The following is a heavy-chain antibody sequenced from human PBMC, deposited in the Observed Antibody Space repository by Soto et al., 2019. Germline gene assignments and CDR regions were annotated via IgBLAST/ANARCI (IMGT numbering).Heavy chain of an antibody. CDR3: TREPRTTKSFAC. J-gene: IGHJ4*02. V-gene: IGHV1-46*01. CDR2: VDPSGFTI. D-gene: IGHD1-7*01. CDR1: GDSITSDY. Sequence: QVQLEQSGAEVKKPGASVQFSCKASGDSITSDYMHWVRQAPGQGLEWMSAVDPSGFTITCAQNDQGRTPVTWDTSTSTAHMELRGLSSEDTALYYFTREPRTTKSFACWGQGNRVTVSS.